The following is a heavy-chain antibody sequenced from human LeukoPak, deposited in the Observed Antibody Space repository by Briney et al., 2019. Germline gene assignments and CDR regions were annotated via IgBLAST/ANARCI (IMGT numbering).Heavy chain of an antibody. V-gene: IGHV4-30-2*01. J-gene: IGHJ6*02. CDR3: ARTYYDFWSGWGSYGMDV. CDR2: IYHSGST. CDR1: GGSISSGGYS. D-gene: IGHD3-3*01. Sequence: SETLSLTCAVSGGSISSGGYSWSWIRQPPGQGLEWIGYIYHSGSTYYNPSLKSRVTISVDRSKNQFSLKLSSVTAADTAVYYCARTYYDFWSGWGSYGMDVWGQGTTVTVSS.